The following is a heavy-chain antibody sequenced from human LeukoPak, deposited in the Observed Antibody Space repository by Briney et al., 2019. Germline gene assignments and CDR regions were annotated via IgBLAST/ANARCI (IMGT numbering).Heavy chain of an antibody. CDR2: VSSSGSTI. V-gene: IGHV3-11*01. Sequence: PGGSLRLSCAASGFTFSDYYMSWIRQAPGKGLEWVSCVSSSGSTIYYADSVKGRLTISRDNAKNSLYLQMNSLRAEDTAVYYCARVMEWFNSHYYYYYMDVWGKGTTVTVSS. CDR3: ARVMEWFNSHYYYYYMDV. CDR1: GFTFSDYY. J-gene: IGHJ6*03. D-gene: IGHD3-3*01.